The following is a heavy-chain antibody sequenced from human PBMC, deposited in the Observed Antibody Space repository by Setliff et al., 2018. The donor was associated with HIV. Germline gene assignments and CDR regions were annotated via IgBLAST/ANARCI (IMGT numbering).Heavy chain of an antibody. CDR2: ISGSGGST. Sequence: GGSLRLSCAASGFTFNNYAMSWVRQAPGKGLEWVSTISGSGGSTYYADSVKGRFTISRDNSKNTLYLQMNSLRAEDTAVYYCAPQSTLNWFDPWGQGTLVTVSS. J-gene: IGHJ5*02. CDR1: GFTFNNYA. CDR3: APQSTLNWFDP. V-gene: IGHV3-23*01.